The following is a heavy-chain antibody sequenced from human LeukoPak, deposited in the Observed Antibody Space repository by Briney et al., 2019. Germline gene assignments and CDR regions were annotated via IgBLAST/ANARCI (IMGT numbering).Heavy chain of an antibody. CDR3: ARGSATYYYYYGMDV. CDR1: GFTFSSYD. J-gene: IGHJ6*02. Sequence: PGGSLRLSCAASGFTFSSYDMHWVRQATGKGLEWVSAIGTAGDTYYPGSVKGRFTISRENAKNSLYLQMNSLRAGDTAMYYCARGSATYYYYYGMDVWGQGTTVTVSS. CDR2: IGTAGDT. V-gene: IGHV3-13*01.